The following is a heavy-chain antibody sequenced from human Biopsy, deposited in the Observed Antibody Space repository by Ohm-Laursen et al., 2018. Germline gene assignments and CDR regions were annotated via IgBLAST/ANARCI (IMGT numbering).Heavy chain of an antibody. V-gene: IGHV3-48*03. CDR2: IGSSGSTI. CDR3: ARSYLWGSYRSPYFDS. J-gene: IGHJ4*02. D-gene: IGHD3-16*02. CDR1: GFTFRTYE. Sequence: SLRLSCTASGFTFRTYEMNWVRQAPGKGLEWVSHIGSSGSTIYYADSVKGRFTISRDNAKNSLYLQMSSLRAEDTAVYYCARSYLWGSYRSPYFDSWGQGTLVTVSS.